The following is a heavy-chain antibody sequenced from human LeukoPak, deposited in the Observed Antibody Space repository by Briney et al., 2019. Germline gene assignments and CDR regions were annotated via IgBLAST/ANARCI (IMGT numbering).Heavy chain of an antibody. V-gene: IGHV1-2*02. D-gene: IGHD5-12*01. CDR3: ARDPGGSGYDQRPLFDY. CDR2: INPNSGGT. Sequence: ASVKVSCKASGYTFTGYYMHWVRQAPGQGLEWMGWINPNSGGTNYAQKFQGRVTMTRDTSISTAYMELSRLRSDDTAVYYCARDPGGSGYDQRPLFDYWGQGTLVTVSS. J-gene: IGHJ4*02. CDR1: GYTFTGYY.